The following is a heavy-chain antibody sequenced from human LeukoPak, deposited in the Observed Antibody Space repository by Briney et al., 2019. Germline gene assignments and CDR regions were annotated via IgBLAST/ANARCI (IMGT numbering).Heavy chain of an antibody. D-gene: IGHD2-15*01. CDR3: ARGGGGTYWDY. V-gene: IGHV3-48*02. CDR1: GFTFSSYS. J-gene: IGHJ4*02. Sequence: GGSLRLSCAASGFTFSSYSMNWVRQAPGKGLEWVSYISSSSTIYYADSVKGRFTISRDNAKNSLYLQMNSLRDDDTAVCYCARGGGGTYWDYWGQGTLVTVSS. CDR2: ISSSSTI.